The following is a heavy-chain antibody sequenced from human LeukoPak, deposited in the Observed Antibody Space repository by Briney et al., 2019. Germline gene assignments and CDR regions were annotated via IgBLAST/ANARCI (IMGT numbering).Heavy chain of an antibody. Sequence: GSSVKVSCKASGGTFSSYAISWVRQAPGQGLEWMGGIIPIFGTANYAQKFQGRVTITADESTSTAYMELSSLRSEDTAVYYCATPQQWLAYYFDYWGQGTLVAVSS. J-gene: IGHJ4*02. V-gene: IGHV1-69*01. CDR1: GGTFSSYA. CDR3: ATPQQWLAYYFDY. CDR2: IIPIFGTA. D-gene: IGHD6-19*01.